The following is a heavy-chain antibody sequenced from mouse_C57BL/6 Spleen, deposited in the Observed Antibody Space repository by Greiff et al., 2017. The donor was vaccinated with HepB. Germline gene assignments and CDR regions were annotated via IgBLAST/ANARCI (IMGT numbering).Heavy chain of an antibody. CDR1: GFTFSDYG. J-gene: IGHJ4*01. CDR3: ARGVTGTSYAMDY. D-gene: IGHD4-1*01. CDR2: ISSGSSTI. V-gene: IGHV5-17*01. Sequence: EVKLVESGGGLVKPGGSLKLSCAASGFTFSDYGMHWVRQAPEKGLEWVAYISSGSSTIYYADTVKGRFTISRDNAKNTLFLQMTSLRSEDTAMYYCARGVTGTSYAMDYWGQGTSVTVSS.